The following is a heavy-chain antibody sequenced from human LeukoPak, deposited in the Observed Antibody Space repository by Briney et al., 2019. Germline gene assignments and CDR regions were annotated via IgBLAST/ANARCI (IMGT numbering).Heavy chain of an antibody. CDR2: INQDGGTT. CDR3: TKDRQGPNQYHMDV. CDR1: GFTFSSLW. Sequence: QSGGSLRLSCAASGFTFSSLWMSWVRQAPGRGTEWVANINQDGGTTYYVASVKGRFTISRDNAKNSLSLQMSSLRADDTAVYYCTKDRQGPNQYHMDVWGKGTTVTVSS. J-gene: IGHJ6*03. V-gene: IGHV3-7*01.